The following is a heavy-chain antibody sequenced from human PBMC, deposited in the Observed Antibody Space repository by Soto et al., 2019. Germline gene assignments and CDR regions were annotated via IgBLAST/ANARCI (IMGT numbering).Heavy chain of an antibody. Sequence: GGSLRLSCEASGFTFSSYEIHWVRQAPGKGPEWISYISSSGDTIYYSESVEGRFTTSRDNAKNSLFLQMNSLRAGDTAVYYCARVIEAYSNYGMDVWGQGTTVTVS. CDR3: ARVIEAYSNYGMDV. V-gene: IGHV3-48*03. D-gene: IGHD3-16*02. CDR2: ISSSGDTI. CDR1: GFTFSSYE. J-gene: IGHJ6*02.